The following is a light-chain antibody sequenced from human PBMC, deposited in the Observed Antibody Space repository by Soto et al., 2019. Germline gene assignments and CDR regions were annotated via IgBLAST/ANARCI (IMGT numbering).Light chain of an antibody. CDR2: GAS. J-gene: IGKJ2*01. V-gene: IGKV3-15*01. Sequence: EIVMTQSPATLSVSPGERATLSCRASQSVSINLTWYRQKPGLAPRLLIYGASTRATGIPARFSGSGSGTEFTLTISSLQSEDFAVYYCQQYNNWPPMYTFGQGTKLEIK. CDR1: QSVSIN. CDR3: QQYNNWPPMYT.